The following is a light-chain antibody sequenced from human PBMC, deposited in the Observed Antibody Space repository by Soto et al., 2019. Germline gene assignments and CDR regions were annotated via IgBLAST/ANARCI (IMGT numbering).Light chain of an antibody. V-gene: IGLV1-36*01. Sequence: QSVLTQPPSVSEAPRQRVTISCSGSSSNIGNNAVNWYQQLPGKAPKLLIYYDDLLPSGVSDRFSGSKSGTSASLAISGLQSEDEADYYCAAWDDSLNALVFGGGTKVT. CDR3: AAWDDSLNALV. J-gene: IGLJ3*02. CDR2: YDD. CDR1: SSNIGNNA.